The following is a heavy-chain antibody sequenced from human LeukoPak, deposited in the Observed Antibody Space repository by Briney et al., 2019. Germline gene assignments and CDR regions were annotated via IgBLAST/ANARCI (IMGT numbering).Heavy chain of an antibody. D-gene: IGHD4-23*01. CDR1: GFTFSDYY. Sequence: GGSLRLSCAASGFTFSDYYMSWIRQAPGKGLEWVSYISSSSSYTNYADSVKGRFTISRDNSKNTLFVQMNSLRAEDTAMYFCVLGHYGGLFDNWGQGTLVTVSS. J-gene: IGHJ4*02. CDR2: ISSSSSYT. V-gene: IGHV3-11*06. CDR3: VLGHYGGLFDN.